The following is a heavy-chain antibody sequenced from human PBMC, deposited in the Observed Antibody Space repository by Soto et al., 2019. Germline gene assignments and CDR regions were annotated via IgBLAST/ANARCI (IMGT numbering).Heavy chain of an antibody. CDR3: ARDRPAIFGVVEAAGGAFDI. J-gene: IGHJ3*02. CDR2: IYYSGST. CDR1: GGSISSYY. Sequence: SETLSLTCTVSGGSISSYYWSWIRQPPGKGLEWIGYIYYSGSTNYNPSLKSRVTISVDTSKNQFSLKLSSVTTADTAVYYCARDRPAIFGVVEAAGGAFDIWGQGTMVTVSS. D-gene: IGHD3-3*01. V-gene: IGHV4-59*01.